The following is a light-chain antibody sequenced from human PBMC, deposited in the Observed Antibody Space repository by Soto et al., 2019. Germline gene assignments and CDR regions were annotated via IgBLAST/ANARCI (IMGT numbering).Light chain of an antibody. CDR1: NSNIGKNF. J-gene: IGLJ1*01. Sequence: QSVLTQPSSVSAAPGQKVTISCSGSNSNIGKNFVSWYQQFPGAAPKLLIYDNNKRPSGIVDRFSGSKSGTSATLDIAGLQSGDEANYYCGTWDSILSAYVFGTGTKLTVL. CDR2: DNN. CDR3: GTWDSILSAYV. V-gene: IGLV1-51*01.